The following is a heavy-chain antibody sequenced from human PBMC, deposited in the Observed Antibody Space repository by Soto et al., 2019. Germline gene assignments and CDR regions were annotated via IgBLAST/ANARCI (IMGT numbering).Heavy chain of an antibody. CDR2: TRNKANSYTT. CDR1: GFTFSDHY. V-gene: IGHV3-72*01. CDR3: VGGSYTYYHGMDV. Sequence: EVQLVESGGGLVQPGGSLRLSCAASGFTFSDHYMDWVRQAPGKGLEWVGRTRNKANSYTTEYAASVKGRFTISRDYSKNSLYLQMNSLKTEDTAVYYCVGGSYTYYHGMDVWGQGTTVTVSS. D-gene: IGHD3-16*01. J-gene: IGHJ6*02.